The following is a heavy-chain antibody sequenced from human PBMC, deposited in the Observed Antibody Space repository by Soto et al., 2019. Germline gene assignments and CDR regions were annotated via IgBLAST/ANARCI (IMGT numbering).Heavy chain of an antibody. J-gene: IGHJ5*02. V-gene: IGHV3-49*03. D-gene: IGHD5-12*01. CDR1: GFTFGDYA. CDR3: SRLPASKYRDSPFDP. Sequence: EVQLVESGGGLVQPGRSLGLSCTASGFTFGDYAMTWFRQAPGKGLEWVGFISSKRYGGTAEYATSVKGRFTISRDDSKSIAYLQMNSLKTEDTAVYFCSRLPASKYRDSPFDPWGQGTLVIVSS. CDR2: ISSKRYGGTA.